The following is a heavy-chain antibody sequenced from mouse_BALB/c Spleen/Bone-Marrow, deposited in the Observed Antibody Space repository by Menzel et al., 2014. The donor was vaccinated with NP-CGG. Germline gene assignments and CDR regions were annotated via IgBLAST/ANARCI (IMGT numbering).Heavy chain of an antibody. CDR2: ISTGGST. J-gene: IGHJ3*01. Sequence: EVQLQESGGDLVKPGGSLKLSCAAPGFTFSNYALSWVRQTPEKRLEWVASISTGGSTYYLDSVKGRFTISRDSARNILYLQMSSLRSEDTAIYYCAKNYYGSFAYWGQGTLVTVSA. CDR3: AKNYYGSFAY. D-gene: IGHD1-1*01. CDR1: GFTFSNYA. V-gene: IGHV5-6-5*01.